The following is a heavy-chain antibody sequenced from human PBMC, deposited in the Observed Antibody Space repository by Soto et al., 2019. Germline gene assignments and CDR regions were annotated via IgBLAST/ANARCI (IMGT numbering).Heavy chain of an antibody. J-gene: IGHJ4*02. CDR3: ARDGEAPGLYLDY. V-gene: IGHV3-7*01. CDR1: GFYFSNYN. Sequence: GSLRLSCEASGFYFSNYNMHWVRQAPGKGLEWVASINQDGRERYYVDSVKCRFTISRDNAKNSLFLQVNSLRAEDTAVYYCARDGEAPGLYLDYWGQGTLVTVSS. D-gene: IGHD7-27*01. CDR2: INQDGRER.